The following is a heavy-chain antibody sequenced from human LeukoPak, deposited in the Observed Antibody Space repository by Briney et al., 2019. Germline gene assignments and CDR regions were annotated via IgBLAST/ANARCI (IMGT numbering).Heavy chain of an antibody. Sequence: SETLSLTCTVSGDSISSRSYYWAWIRQPPGKGLEWIVSLSYSGSTYYNPSLKSRVTVFIDTSRNHFSLKPTSVAAADTAVYYCARLPTDLRAVDYWGQGTLVTVSS. D-gene: IGHD4-17*01. CDR2: LSYSGST. J-gene: IGHJ4*02. CDR1: GDSISSRSYY. V-gene: IGHV4-39*01. CDR3: ARLPTDLRAVDY.